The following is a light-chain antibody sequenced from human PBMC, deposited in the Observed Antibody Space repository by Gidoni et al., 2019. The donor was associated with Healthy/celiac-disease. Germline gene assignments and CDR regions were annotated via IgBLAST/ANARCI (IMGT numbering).Light chain of an antibody. CDR1: SSNIGNNY. CDR2: DNN. CDR3: GTWDSSLSAGV. Sequence: QSVLTQPPPVSAAPGQKVTISCSGSSSNIGNNYVSWYQQLPGTAPKLLIYDNNKRPSGIPDRLSGSKSGTSATLGITGLQTGDEADYYCGTWDSSLSAGVFGGGTKLTVL. J-gene: IGLJ3*02. V-gene: IGLV1-51*01.